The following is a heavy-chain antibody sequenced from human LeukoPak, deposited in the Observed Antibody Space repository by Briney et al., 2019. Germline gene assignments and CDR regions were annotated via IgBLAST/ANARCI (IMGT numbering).Heavy chain of an antibody. CDR1: GFTFSSYS. Sequence: GGSLRLSCAASGFTFSSYSMNWVRQAPGKGLAWVSYISSSGTTISYAQSVKGRFTITRDNAQNSLTLHMNTLRADDTAVYYCAKDGGTHFDHWGQGTLVTVSS. CDR3: AKDGGTHFDH. J-gene: IGHJ4*02. V-gene: IGHV3-48*01. CDR2: ISSSGTTI. D-gene: IGHD1-26*01.